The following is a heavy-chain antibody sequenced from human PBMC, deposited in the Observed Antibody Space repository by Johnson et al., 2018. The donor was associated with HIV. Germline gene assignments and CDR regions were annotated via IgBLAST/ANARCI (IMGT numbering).Heavy chain of an antibody. Sequence: QVQLVESGGGLVQPGRSLRLSCAASGFTFSSYAMHWVRQAPGKGLEWVAVISYDGSNKYYADSVKGRFTISRDNSKNTLYLQMDSLRAEDMAVYYCTIPYYCDSGGYQWGQGTMVTVSS. CDR1: GFTFSSYA. D-gene: IGHD3-22*01. CDR3: TIPYYCDSGGYQ. CDR2: ISYDGSNK. J-gene: IGHJ3*01. V-gene: IGHV3-30*14.